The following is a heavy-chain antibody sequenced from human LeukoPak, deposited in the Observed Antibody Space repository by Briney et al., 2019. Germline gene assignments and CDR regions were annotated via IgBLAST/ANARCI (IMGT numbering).Heavy chain of an antibody. J-gene: IGHJ4*02. CDR3: ARGQGSSGLVDY. V-gene: IGHV3-21*01. Sequence: GGSLRLSCAASGFTFSSYSMNWVRQAPGKGLEWVSSISSSSTYIYYADSVKGRFTISRDNAKNSQYLQMNSLRADDTALYYRARGQGSSGLVDYWGQGTLVTVSS. CDR2: ISSSSTYI. D-gene: IGHD6-19*01. CDR1: GFTFSSYS.